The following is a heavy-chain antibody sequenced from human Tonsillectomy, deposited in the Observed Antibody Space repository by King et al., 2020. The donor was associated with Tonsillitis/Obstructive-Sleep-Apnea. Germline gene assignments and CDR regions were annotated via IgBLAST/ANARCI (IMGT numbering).Heavy chain of an antibody. Sequence: VQLQESGPGLVKPSETLSLTCTVSGGSITSYYWSWIRQPPGKGLEWIGYIYYSGSTNYNPSLKSRVTISADTSKNQFSLKLSSVTAADTAVYYCARDTPYGSGSYTLGWFDPWGQGTPVTVSS. CDR1: GGSITSYY. D-gene: IGHD3-10*01. CDR3: ARDTPYGSGSYTLGWFDP. CDR2: IYYSGST. J-gene: IGHJ5*02. V-gene: IGHV4-59*01.